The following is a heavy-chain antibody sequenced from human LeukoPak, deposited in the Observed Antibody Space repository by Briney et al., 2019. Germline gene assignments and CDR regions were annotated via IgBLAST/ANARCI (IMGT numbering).Heavy chain of an antibody. Sequence: GGSLRLSCVGSGFTFRHYVMHWVRQAPGKGLGWVAVISYDETHKFYADSVKGRFTISRDNSNATLFLQMNSLRSEDAAVYYCVRARVRARSGAFDVWGQGTLVTVSS. CDR1: GFTFRHYV. V-gene: IGHV3-30*04. D-gene: IGHD3-10*01. CDR3: VRARVRARSGAFDV. J-gene: IGHJ3*01. CDR2: ISYDETHK.